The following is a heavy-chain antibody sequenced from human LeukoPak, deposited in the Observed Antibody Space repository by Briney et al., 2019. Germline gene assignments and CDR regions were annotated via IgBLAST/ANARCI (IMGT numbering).Heavy chain of an antibody. J-gene: IGHJ4*02. CDR3: ARARRQWLDPFDY. CDR2: ISSSSSYI. Sequence: GGSLRLSCAASGFTFSSYSMNRVRQAPGKGLEWVSSISSSSSYIYYADSVKGRFTISRDNAKNSLYLQMNSLRAEDTAVYYCARARRQWLDPFDYWGQGTLVTVSS. D-gene: IGHD6-19*01. CDR1: GFTFSSYS. V-gene: IGHV3-21*01.